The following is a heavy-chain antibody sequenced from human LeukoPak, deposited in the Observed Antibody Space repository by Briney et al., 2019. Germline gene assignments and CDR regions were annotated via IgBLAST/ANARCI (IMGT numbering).Heavy chain of an antibody. V-gene: IGHV3-30*02. CDR2: IRRDGRDE. J-gene: IGHJ4*02. CDR1: GFTFSSYG. CDR3: AKDRGGGNFFFDY. Sequence: PGGSLRLSCAASGFTFSSYGMHWVRQAPGRGLEWVAFIRRDGRDEDYAASVKGRFTVSRDNSRNTLYLQMNGLRPEDTALYYCAKDRGGGNFFFDYWGQGTLATVSS. D-gene: IGHD4-23*01.